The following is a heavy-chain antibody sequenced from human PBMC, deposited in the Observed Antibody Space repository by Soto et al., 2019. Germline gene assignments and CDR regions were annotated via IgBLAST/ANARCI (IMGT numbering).Heavy chain of an antibody. J-gene: IGHJ6*03. V-gene: IGHV1-18*01. Sequence: QVQLVQSGAEVKKPGASVKVSCKASGYTFTSYGISWVRQAPGQGLEWMGWISTYNGNTNYAQKVKGRVTMTTDTSTSTAYMELTRLRSDDTAVYYCARGPYYGSGTYFHYVYMDVWGKGTTVTVSS. CDR1: GYTFTSYG. CDR2: ISTYNGNT. D-gene: IGHD3-10*01. CDR3: ARGPYYGSGTYFHYVYMDV.